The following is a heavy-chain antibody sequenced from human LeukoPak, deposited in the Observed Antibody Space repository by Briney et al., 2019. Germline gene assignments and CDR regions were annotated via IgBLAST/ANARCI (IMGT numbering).Heavy chain of an antibody. Sequence: GGSLRLSCAASGFTFSNSAMSWVRQAPGKGLEWVSTISGSAGSTYYADSVKGRFTISRDNSKNTLYLQMNNLRAEDTAVHYCAKEDSSGYYHYNWFDPWGQGTLVTVSS. D-gene: IGHD3-22*01. CDR3: AKEDSSGYYHYNWFDP. J-gene: IGHJ5*02. CDR1: GFTFSNSA. V-gene: IGHV3-23*01. CDR2: ISGSAGST.